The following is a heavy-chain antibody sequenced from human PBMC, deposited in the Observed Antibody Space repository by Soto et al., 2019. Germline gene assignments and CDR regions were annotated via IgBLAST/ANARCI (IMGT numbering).Heavy chain of an antibody. V-gene: IGHV3-7*01. CDR1: GFTFSSYW. CDR2: IKQDGSEK. Sequence: GSLRLSCAASGFTFSSYWMSWVRQAPGKGLEWVANIKQDGSEKYYVDSVKGRFTVSRDNAKNSLYLQMNSLRAEDTAVYYCARDYGDYYGSGSPPGDYWGQGTLVTVSS. J-gene: IGHJ4*02. D-gene: IGHD3-10*01. CDR3: ARDYGDYYGSGSPPGDY.